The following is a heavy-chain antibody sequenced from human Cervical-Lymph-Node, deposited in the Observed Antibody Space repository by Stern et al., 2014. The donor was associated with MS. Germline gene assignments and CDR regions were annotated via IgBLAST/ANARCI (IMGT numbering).Heavy chain of an antibody. Sequence: QVQLGQSGAEVKKPGSSVKVSCKASGLTFSNSAITWVRQAPGQGLERMGGIIPIFGTARNTQKFQGRVTITADESTSTVYMELSSLRSDDTAVYYCATKNVVVVEVTPSTWCGMDVWGQGTTVIVSS. J-gene: IGHJ6*02. V-gene: IGHV1-69*01. CDR3: ATKNVVVVEVTPSTWCGMDV. CDR2: IIPIFGTA. CDR1: GLTFSNSA. D-gene: IGHD2-21*02.